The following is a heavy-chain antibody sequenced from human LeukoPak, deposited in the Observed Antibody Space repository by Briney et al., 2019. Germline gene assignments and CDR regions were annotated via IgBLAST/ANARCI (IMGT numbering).Heavy chain of an antibody. J-gene: IGHJ6*03. CDR2: ISGSGGST. CDR1: GFTFSSYA. D-gene: IGHD6-6*01. CDR3: ASSPYSSSSSYYYYYMDV. Sequence: GGSLRLSCAASGFTFSSYAMNWVRQAPGKGLEWVSAISGSGGSTYYADSVKGRFTISRDNSKNTLYLQMNSLRAEDTAVYYCASSPYSSSSSYYYYYMDVWGKGTTVTVSS. V-gene: IGHV3-23*01.